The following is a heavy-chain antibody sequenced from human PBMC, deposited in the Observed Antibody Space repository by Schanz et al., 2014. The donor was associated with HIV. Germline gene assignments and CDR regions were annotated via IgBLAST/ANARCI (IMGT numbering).Heavy chain of an antibody. CDR1: GFTFSSYG. Sequence: QVHLVESGGGVVQPGRSLRLSCAASGFTFSSYGMHWVRQVPGKGLEWVAVISYDGSNKYYVDSVKGRFTISRDNSRNTLFLQMNSLRAEDTAVYYCAREWATVTTLGDWGQGTLVTVSS. CDR2: ISYDGSNK. J-gene: IGHJ4*02. D-gene: IGHD4-17*01. CDR3: AREWATVTTLGD. V-gene: IGHV3-33*05.